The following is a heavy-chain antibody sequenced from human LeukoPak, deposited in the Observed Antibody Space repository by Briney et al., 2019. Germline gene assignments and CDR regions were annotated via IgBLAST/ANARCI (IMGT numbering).Heavy chain of an antibody. CDR3: AKYKSIAAALDY. V-gene: IGHV3-23*01. CDR2: ISGSGGST. D-gene: IGHD6-13*01. Sequence: GGSLRLSCAASRFTFSSYAMSWVRQAPGKGLEWGSAISGSGGSTYYADSVKGRFTISRDNSKNTLYLQMNSLRAEDTAVYYCAKYKSIAAALDYWGQGTLVTVSS. CDR1: RFTFSSYA. J-gene: IGHJ4*02.